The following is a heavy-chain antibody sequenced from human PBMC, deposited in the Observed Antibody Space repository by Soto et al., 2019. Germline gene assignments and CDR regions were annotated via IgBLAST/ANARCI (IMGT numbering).Heavy chain of an antibody. CDR3: AKDLRLSSSGWYTPGVMLPSIV. D-gene: IGHD6-19*01. J-gene: IGHJ3*01. Sequence: GESLKISCAASGFTFSSYAMSWVRQAPGKGLEWVSAISGSGGSTYYADSVKGRFTISRDISKNTLYLQMNSLRADDTAVYYCAKDLRLSSSGWYTPGVMLPSIVWGQGTMVTVSS. CDR1: GFTFSSYA. CDR2: ISGSGGST. V-gene: IGHV3-23*01.